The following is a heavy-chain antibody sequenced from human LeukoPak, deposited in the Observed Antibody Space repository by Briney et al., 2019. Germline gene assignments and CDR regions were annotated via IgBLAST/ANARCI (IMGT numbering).Heavy chain of an antibody. Sequence: PSETLSLTCTVSGGSISSSSYYWGWIRQPPGKGLEWIGSIYYSGSTYYNPSLKSRVTISVDTSKNQFSLQLNSMTPEDTAVYFCARGRYSTFRGDQREFDYWGPGTLVTVS. V-gene: IGHV4-39*01. CDR2: IYYSGST. D-gene: IGHD6-13*01. CDR1: GGSISSSSYY. CDR3: ARGRYSTFRGDQREFDY. J-gene: IGHJ4*02.